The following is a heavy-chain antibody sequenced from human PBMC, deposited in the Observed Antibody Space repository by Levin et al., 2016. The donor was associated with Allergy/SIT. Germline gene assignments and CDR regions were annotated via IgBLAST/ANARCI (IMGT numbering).Heavy chain of an antibody. CDR2: ISYDGSNK. CDR3: ARGYNWNDENWFDP. Sequence: GESLKISCAASGFTFSSYAMHWVRQAPGKGLEWVAVISYDGSNKYYADSVKGRFTISRDNSKNTLYLQMNSLRAEDTAVYYCARGYNWNDENWFDPWGQGTLVTVSS. CDR1: GFTFSSYA. D-gene: IGHD1-1*01. V-gene: IGHV3-30-3*01. J-gene: IGHJ5*02.